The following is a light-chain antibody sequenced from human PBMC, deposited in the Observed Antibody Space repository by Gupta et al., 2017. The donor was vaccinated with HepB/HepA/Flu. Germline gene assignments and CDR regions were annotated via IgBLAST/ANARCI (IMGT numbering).Light chain of an antibody. V-gene: IGKV4-1*01. Sequence: DIVMTQSPDSLAVSLGERATINCKSSQSVLYSSNNKNYLAWYQQKPGQPPKLRIYWASTRESGVPDRFSGSGAGTNFTRTISSLQAEDVAVYYCQQYYSTPLTFGQGTKVEIK. J-gene: IGKJ1*01. CDR1: QSVLYSSNNKNY. CDR2: WAS. CDR3: QQYYSTPLT.